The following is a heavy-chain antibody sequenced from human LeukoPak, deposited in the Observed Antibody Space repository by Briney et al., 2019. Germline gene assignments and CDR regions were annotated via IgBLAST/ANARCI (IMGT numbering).Heavy chain of an antibody. CDR3: ARLTYSGYDPFDY. CDR1: GSSFTNYR. CDR2: IYPGDSDT. Sequence: GASLQISCQGSGSSFTNYRIGWVRQMPGKGLEWMGIIYPGDSDTKYSPSFQGQVTISVDKSISTAYLQWSSLKASDSAMYYCARLTYSGYDPFDYWGQGTLVTVSS. J-gene: IGHJ4*02. D-gene: IGHD5-12*01. V-gene: IGHV5-51*01.